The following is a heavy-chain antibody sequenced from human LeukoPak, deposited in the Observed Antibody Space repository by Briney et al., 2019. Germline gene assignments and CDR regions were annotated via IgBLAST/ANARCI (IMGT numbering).Heavy chain of an antibody. CDR1: GFTFDDYG. D-gene: IGHD3-9*01. V-gene: IGHV3-20*01. CDR3: ARVLGDDILTGYYRGAFDI. CDR2: INWNGGST. J-gene: IGHJ3*02. Sequence: GGSLRLSCAASGFTFDDYGMSWVRQAPGKGLEWVSGINWNGGSTGYADSVKGRFTISRDNAKNSLYLQMNSLRAEDTALYHCARVLGDDILTGYYRGAFDIWGQGTMVTVSS.